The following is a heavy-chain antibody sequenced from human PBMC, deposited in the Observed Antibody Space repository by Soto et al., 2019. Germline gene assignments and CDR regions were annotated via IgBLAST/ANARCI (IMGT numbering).Heavy chain of an antibody. CDR2: ISAYNGNT. CDR3: ARDRVPSPGQWLADFDY. V-gene: IGHV1-18*01. J-gene: IGHJ4*02. D-gene: IGHD6-19*01. CDR1: GYSFTSYG. Sequence: QVQLVQSGAEVKKPGASVKVSCKASGYSFTSYGISWVRQAPGQGLEWMGWISAYNGNTNYAQKLQGRVTMTTDTATSTATMELRSLRSDDTALYYCARDRVPSPGQWLADFDYWGQGTLVTVSS.